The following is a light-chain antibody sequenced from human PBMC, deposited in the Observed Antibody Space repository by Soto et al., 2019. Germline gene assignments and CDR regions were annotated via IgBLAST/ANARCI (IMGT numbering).Light chain of an antibody. V-gene: IGKV4-1*01. CDR3: QQYGSSPYT. CDR2: AAT. J-gene: IGKJ2*01. CDR1: QSVLYTSYNKNL. Sequence: DIVTTQSPDSLAVSLGERATINCKSSQSVLYTSYNKNLLAWYQQKPGQPPKLLIFAATGRPTVIPDRFTGSGSGTDFTLTISRLEPEDFAMYYCQQYGSSPYTFGQGTKVEIK.